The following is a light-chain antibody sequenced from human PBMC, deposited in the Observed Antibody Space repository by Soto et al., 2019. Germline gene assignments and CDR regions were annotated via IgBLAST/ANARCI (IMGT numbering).Light chain of an antibody. V-gene: IGKV3-15*01. Sequence: EIVMTQSPAILSVSPGERATLSCRASQSVSSNLAWYQQKPGQTPRLLILGASTRATGIPARFSGSGSGTEFTLTISSLQSEDFAVYYCQQYNNWPPSITFGQGTRLEIK. J-gene: IGKJ5*01. CDR3: QQYNNWPPSIT. CDR2: GAS. CDR1: QSVSSN.